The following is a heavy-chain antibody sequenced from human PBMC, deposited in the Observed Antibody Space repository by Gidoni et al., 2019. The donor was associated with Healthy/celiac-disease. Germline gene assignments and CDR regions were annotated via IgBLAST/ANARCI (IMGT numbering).Heavy chain of an antibody. CDR3: TTAPGNPGYSYGKYYYSYLDV. V-gene: IGHV3-15*01. D-gene: IGHD5-18*01. J-gene: IGHJ6*03. Sequence: EVQLVESGGGLVKPGGSLRLSCAASGFTGSNAGMSWGRQAPGRGLAWVGRIKSKTAGGTTDYAAPVKGRFTISRDDSKHTLYLPMNSLKTEDTAVYYCTTAPGNPGYSYGKYYYSYLDVWGTGTTVTVSS. CDR2: IKSKTAGGTT. CDR1: GFTGSNAG.